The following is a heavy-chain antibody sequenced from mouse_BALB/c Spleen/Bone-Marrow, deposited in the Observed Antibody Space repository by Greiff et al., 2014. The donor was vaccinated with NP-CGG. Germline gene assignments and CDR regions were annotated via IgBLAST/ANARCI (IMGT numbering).Heavy chain of an antibody. CDR3: ARSGDSSGYGFAY. V-gene: IGHV1S56*01. J-gene: IGHJ3*01. CDR2: IYPGGGIT. Sequence: VQLQQSGPELVKPGTLVEISCKASGYTFTSYDINWVKQRPGQGLEWIGWIYPGGGITKYNEKFKGKATLTADKSSSTAYMQLSSLTSENSAVYFCARSGDSSGYGFAYWGQGTLVTVSA. CDR1: GYTFTSYD. D-gene: IGHD3-2*01.